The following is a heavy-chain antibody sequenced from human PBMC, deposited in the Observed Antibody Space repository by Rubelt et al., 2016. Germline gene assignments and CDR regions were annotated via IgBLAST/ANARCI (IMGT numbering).Heavy chain of an antibody. CDR1: GGSFSGYY. V-gene: IGHV4-34*01. Sequence: QVQLQQWGAGLLKPSETLSLTCAVYGGSFSGYYWNWIRQPPGKGLEWIGEINHSGSTNYNPSLKSRVTISVDTSKNQFSLKLSSVTAADTAVYYCARGGKQQLGPYYYVMDVWGQGTTVTVS. CDR2: INHSGST. CDR3: ARGGKQQLGPYYYVMDV. J-gene: IGHJ6*02. D-gene: IGHD6-13*01.